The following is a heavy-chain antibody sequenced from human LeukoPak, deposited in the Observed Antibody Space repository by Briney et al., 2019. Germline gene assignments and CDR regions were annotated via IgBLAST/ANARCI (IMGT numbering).Heavy chain of an antibody. J-gene: IGHJ3*02. V-gene: IGHV3-48*02. CDR2: ITSSSSTI. D-gene: IGHD2-21*02. CDR1: GFTFSGYS. Sequence: GGSLRLSCAASGFTFSGYSMNWVRQAPGKGLEWVSYITSSSSTIYYADSVKGRFTISRDNAKNSLYLQMNSLRDEDTAVYYCARGSGAKYCGGDCYTGAFDIWGQGTMVTVSS. CDR3: ARGSGAKYCGGDCYTGAFDI.